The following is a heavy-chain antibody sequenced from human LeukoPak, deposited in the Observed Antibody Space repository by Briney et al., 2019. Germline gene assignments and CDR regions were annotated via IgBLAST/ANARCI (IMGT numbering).Heavy chain of an antibody. D-gene: IGHD4-17*01. CDR2: IYYSGST. Sequence: SETLSLTCTVSGGSISSYYWSWIRQPPGKGLEWIGYIYYSGSTNYNPSLKSRVTISVDTSKNQFSLKLSSVTAADTAVYYCASHYGDYSNWFDPWGQGTLVTVSS. CDR3: ASHYGDYSNWFDP. V-gene: IGHV4-59*01. CDR1: GGSISSYY. J-gene: IGHJ5*02.